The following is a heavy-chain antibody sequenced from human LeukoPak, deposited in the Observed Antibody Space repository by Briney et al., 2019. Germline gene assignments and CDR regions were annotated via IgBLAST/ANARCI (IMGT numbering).Heavy chain of an antibody. V-gene: IGHV4-59*01. CDR1: GFTSSNAW. CDR3: ARETRLHSGSYSNDAFDI. CDR2: ISYSGST. Sequence: GSLRLSCAASGFTSSNAWMNWVRQAPGKGLEWIGYISYSGSTDYNPSLKSRVTISLDTSKNQFSLRLSSVTAADTAVYYCARETRLHSGSYSNDAFDIWGQGTMVTVSS. J-gene: IGHJ3*02. D-gene: IGHD1-26*01.